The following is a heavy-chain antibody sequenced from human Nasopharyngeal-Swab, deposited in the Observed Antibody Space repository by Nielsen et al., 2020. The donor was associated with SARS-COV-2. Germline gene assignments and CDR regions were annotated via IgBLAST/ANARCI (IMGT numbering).Heavy chain of an antibody. CDR1: GGSFSGYY. V-gene: IGHV4-34*01. CDR2: INHSGST. Sequence: SETLSLTCAVYGGSFSGYYWNWIRQPPGRGLEWIGEINHSGSTNYNPSLKSRVTISVDTSKNQFSLKLSSVTAADTAVYYCARESGPGGWFDPWGQGTLVTVSS. CDR3: ARESGPGGWFDP. J-gene: IGHJ5*02.